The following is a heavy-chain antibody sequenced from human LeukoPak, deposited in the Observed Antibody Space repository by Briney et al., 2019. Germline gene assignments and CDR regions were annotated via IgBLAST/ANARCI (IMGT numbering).Heavy chain of an antibody. CDR1: GYTLTSFG. CDR3: ARDLAIYCSSITCYSLYDD. J-gene: IGHJ4*02. Sequence: ASVKVSCKASGYTLTSFGISCVRQAPGQGLEWMEWISPYNGNTNYAQKFRGRVTMTTETSTSTAYMELRSLRSDDTAVYYCARDLAIYCSSITCYSLYDDWGQGTLVTVSS. V-gene: IGHV1-18*01. CDR2: ISPYNGNT. D-gene: IGHD2-2*01.